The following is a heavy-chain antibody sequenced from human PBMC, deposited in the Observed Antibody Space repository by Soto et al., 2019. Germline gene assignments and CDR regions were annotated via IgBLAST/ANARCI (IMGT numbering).Heavy chain of an antibody. V-gene: IGHV3-33*01. D-gene: IGHD5-12*01. J-gene: IGHJ4*02. CDR1: GVTFSSYG. CDR2: IWYDGSNK. Sequence: GGSLRHSCAASGVTFSSYGMHWVRQAPGKGLEWVAVIWYDGSNKYYADSVKGRFTISRDNSKNTLYLQMNSLRAEDTAVYYCARDVGDGYNLGDYFDYWGQGTLVTVSS. CDR3: ARDVGDGYNLGDYFDY.